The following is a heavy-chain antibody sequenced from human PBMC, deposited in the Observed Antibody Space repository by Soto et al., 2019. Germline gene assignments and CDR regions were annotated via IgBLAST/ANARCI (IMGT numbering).Heavy chain of an antibody. CDR1: GGSVNSAEYS. J-gene: IGHJ3*02. CDR3: AREDGYYAFDI. D-gene: IGHD3-22*01. V-gene: IGHV4-30-2*01. CDR2: IYHSGST. Sequence: PSETLSLTCAVSGGSVNSAEYSWSWIRQPPGKGLEWIAYIYHSGSTYYNPSLKSRVTISLDRSKNQFSLRLSSVTAADTAVYYRAREDGYYAFDIWGQGTMVTVSS.